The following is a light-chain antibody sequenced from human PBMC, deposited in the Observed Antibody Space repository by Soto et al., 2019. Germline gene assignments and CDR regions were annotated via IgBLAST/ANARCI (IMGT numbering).Light chain of an antibody. V-gene: IGLV2-14*01. CDR2: EVS. Sequence: QSVLTQPASVSGSPGQSITISCTGTSSDVGGYNYVSCYQQHPGKAPKLMIYEVSNRPSGVSNRFSGSKSGNTASLTISGLQAEDEADYYCSSYTSSSTLVVFGTGTKLTVL. J-gene: IGLJ1*01. CDR3: SSYTSSSTLVV. CDR1: SSDVGGYNY.